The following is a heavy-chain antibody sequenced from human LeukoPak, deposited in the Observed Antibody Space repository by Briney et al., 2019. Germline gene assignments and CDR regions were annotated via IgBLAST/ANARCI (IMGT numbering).Heavy chain of an antibody. CDR3: ARDYSNHIDY. Sequence: ASVKVSCKASGFVFTAHWMHWVRQAPGQGLEWMGIINPRDGTTSYTQKFQGRVTMTRDTSTSTVYMELSSLRFEDTAVYHCARDYSNHIDYWGQGTLVTVSS. J-gene: IGHJ4*02. D-gene: IGHD4-11*01. CDR2: INPRDGTT. V-gene: IGHV1-46*01. CDR1: GFVFTAHW.